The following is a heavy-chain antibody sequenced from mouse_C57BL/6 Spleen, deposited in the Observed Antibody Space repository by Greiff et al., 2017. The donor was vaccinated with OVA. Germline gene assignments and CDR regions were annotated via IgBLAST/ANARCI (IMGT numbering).Heavy chain of an antibody. Sequence: EVKLVESGGGLVKPGGSLKLSCAASGFTFSSYAMSWVRQTPEKRLEWVATISDGGSYTYYPDNVKGRFTISRDNAKNNLYLQMSHLKSEDTAMYYCARSDSSGYCDYWGQGTTLTVSS. CDR1: GFTFSSYA. CDR2: ISDGGSYT. V-gene: IGHV5-4*03. D-gene: IGHD3-2*02. CDR3: ARSDSSGYCDY. J-gene: IGHJ2*01.